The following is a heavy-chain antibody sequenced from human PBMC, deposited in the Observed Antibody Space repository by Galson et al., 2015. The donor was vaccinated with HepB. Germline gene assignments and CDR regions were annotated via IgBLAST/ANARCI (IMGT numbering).Heavy chain of an antibody. CDR2: IRSKAYGGTT. V-gene: IGHV3-49*03. D-gene: IGHD2-2*01. CDR3: TRANQNKVVPAAMGAFDI. CDR1: GFTFGDYA. Sequence: SLRLSCAASGFTFGDYAMSWFRQAPGKGLEWVGFIRSKAYGGTTEYAASVKGRFTISRDDSKSIAYLQMNSLKTEDTAVYYCTRANQNKVVPAAMGAFDIWGQGTMVTVSS. J-gene: IGHJ3*02.